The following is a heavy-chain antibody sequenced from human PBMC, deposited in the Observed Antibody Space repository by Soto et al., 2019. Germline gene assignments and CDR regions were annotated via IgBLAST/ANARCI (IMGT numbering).Heavy chain of an antibody. D-gene: IGHD3-10*01. V-gene: IGHV3-23*01. J-gene: IGHJ4*02. CDR3: AKLLSKNYYYPFDF. CDR1: GFTFSVYA. CDR2: ISGGSSVT. Sequence: GGSLRLSCTASGFTFSVYAMTWVRQAPGKGLEWVSSISGGSSVTYYGDSVKGRFTISRDNAKKTLFLQLNRLSAEDTATYYGAKLLSKNYYYPFDFWGQGTQVTVSS.